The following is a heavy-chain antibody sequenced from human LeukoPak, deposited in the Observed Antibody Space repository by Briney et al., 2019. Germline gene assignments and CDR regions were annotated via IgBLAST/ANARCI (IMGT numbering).Heavy chain of an antibody. V-gene: IGHV1-69*13. J-gene: IGHJ6*02. CDR2: IIPIFGTA. CDR1: GGTFSSYA. CDR3: AIXXCXXXXXXXYXXGMDV. Sequence: SVKVSCKASGGTFSSYAISWVRQAPGQGLEWMGGIIPIFGTANYAQKFQGRVTITADESTSTAYMELSSLRSEDTAVYYCAIXXCXXXXXXXYXXGMDVWGQGTTVTVSS.